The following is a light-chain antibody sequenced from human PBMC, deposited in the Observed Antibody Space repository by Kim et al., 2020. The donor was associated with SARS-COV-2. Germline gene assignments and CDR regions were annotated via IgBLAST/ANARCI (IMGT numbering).Light chain of an antibody. J-gene: IGLJ2*01. V-gene: IGLV3-21*04. CDR3: QVWDSSTDQVV. Sequence: PGQAASITCGDNNIGTYSVHWYQQRPGQAPVLVIYYNSDRPSGISERFSGSNSANTATLTISRVEAGDEADYFCQVWDSSTDQVVFGGGTKLTVL. CDR2: YNS. CDR1: NIGTYS.